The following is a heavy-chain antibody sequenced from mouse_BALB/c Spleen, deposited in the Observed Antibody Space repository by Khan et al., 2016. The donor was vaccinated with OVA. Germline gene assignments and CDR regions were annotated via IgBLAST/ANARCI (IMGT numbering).Heavy chain of an antibody. D-gene: IGHD2-14*01. J-gene: IGHJ3*01. V-gene: IGHV1-4*01. CDR2: INPSTDYA. Sequence: QVQLQQSGAELARPGASVKMSCKASGYIFTTYTMHWVKQRPGQGLEWIGYINPSTDYANYNQKFKDKASLTADKSSSPAYMQLSSLTSEDSAVYYCASYYRYPAWFAYWGQGTLVTVSA. CDR3: ASYYRYPAWFAY. CDR1: GYIFTTYT.